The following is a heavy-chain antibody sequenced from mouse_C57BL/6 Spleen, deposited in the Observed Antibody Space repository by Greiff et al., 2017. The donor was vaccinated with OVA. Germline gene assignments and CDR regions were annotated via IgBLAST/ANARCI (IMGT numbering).Heavy chain of an antibody. CDR1: GYTFTSYW. Sequence: QVQLQQPGAELVKPGASVKLSCKASGYTFTSYWMQWVKQRPGQGLEWIGEIDPSDSYTNYNQKFKGKATLTVDTSSSTAYMQLSSLTSEDSAVYYCARWGTTVVAKRDFDYWGQGTTLTVSS. D-gene: IGHD1-1*01. J-gene: IGHJ2*01. CDR2: IDPSDSYT. V-gene: IGHV1-50*01. CDR3: ARWGTTVVAKRDFDY.